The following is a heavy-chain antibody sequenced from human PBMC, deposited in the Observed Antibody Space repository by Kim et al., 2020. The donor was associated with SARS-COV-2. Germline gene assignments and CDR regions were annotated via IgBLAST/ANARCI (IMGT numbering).Heavy chain of an antibody. D-gene: IGHD3-10*01. CDR3: AKGRGDPY. Sequence: SVKVSCKASGDTSSSYAISWVRQAPGQGLEWMGGKIPLFNTAKYAQKFQGRVTITADASTNIAYMELTSLKSEDTAVYYCAKGRGDPYWGQGTLDTVTS. CDR2: KIPLFNTA. J-gene: IGHJ4*02. CDR1: GDTSSSYA. V-gene: IGHV1-69*13.